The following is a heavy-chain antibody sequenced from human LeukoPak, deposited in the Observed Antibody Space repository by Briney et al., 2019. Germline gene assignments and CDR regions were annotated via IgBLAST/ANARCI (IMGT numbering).Heavy chain of an antibody. Sequence: GGSLRLSCAASGFTFSNAWMSWARQAPGKGLEYVSAISSNGGSTYYANSVKGRFTISRDNSKNTLYLQMGSLRAEDMAVYYCARGGIRVGAPLDYWGQGTLVTVSS. J-gene: IGHJ4*02. CDR3: ARGGIRVGAPLDY. D-gene: IGHD1-26*01. CDR2: ISSNGGST. CDR1: GFTFSNAW. V-gene: IGHV3-64*01.